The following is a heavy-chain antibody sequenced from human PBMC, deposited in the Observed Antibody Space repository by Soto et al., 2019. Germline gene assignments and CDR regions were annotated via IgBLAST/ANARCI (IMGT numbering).Heavy chain of an antibody. D-gene: IGHD2-15*01. CDR2: IHWNDDK. V-gene: IGHV2-5*01. CDR3: ALTPCSGGSCYVDY. Sequence: SGPTLVNPTQTLTLTCTFSGFSLSTSGVGVGWIRQPPGKALEWLALIHWNDDKRYSPSLKSRLTITKDTSKNQVVLTMTNMDPVDTATYYCALTPCSGGSCYVDYWGQGTLVTVSS. J-gene: IGHJ4*02. CDR1: GFSLSTSGVG.